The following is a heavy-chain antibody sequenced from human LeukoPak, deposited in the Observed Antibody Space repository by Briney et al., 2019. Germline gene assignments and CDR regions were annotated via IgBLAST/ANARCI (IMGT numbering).Heavy chain of an antibody. J-gene: IGHJ4*02. Sequence: PGGSLRLSCAASGFTFSSYWMHWVRQAPGKGLVWVSRIDSDGSSTSYADSVKGRSTISRDNAKNTLYLQMNSLRAEDTAVYYCARAGITMIVRYFDYWGQGTLVTVSS. V-gene: IGHV3-74*01. D-gene: IGHD3-22*01. CDR2: IDSDGSST. CDR3: ARAGITMIVRYFDY. CDR1: GFTFSSYW.